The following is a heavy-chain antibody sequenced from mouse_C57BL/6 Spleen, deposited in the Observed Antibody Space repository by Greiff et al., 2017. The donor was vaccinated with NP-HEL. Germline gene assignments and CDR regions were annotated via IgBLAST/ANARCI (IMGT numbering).Heavy chain of an antibody. CDR1: GYTFTSYT. Sequence: VQVVESGAELARPGASVKMSCKASGYTFTSYTMHWVKQRPGQGLEWIGYINPSSGYTKYNQKFKDKATLTADKSSSTAYMQLSSLTSEDSAVYYCASIYDGYYDGDDYWGQGTTLTVSS. J-gene: IGHJ2*01. CDR3: ASIYDGYYDGDDY. CDR2: INPSSGYT. D-gene: IGHD2-3*01. V-gene: IGHV1-4*01.